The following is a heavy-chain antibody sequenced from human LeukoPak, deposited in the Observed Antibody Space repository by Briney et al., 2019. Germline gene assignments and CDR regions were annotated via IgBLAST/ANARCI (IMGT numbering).Heavy chain of an antibody. CDR2: ISAYNGNT. CDR3: ARNYSSSSGDYYSYMDV. D-gene: IGHD6-6*01. V-gene: IGHV1-18*01. CDR1: GYTFTSYG. Sequence: ASVKVSCKASGYTFTSYGIRWVRQAPGQGLEWMGWISAYNGNTNYAQKLQGRVTMTTDTSTSTAYMELRSLRSDDTAVYYCARNYSSSSGDYYSYMDVWGKGTTVTVSS. J-gene: IGHJ6*03.